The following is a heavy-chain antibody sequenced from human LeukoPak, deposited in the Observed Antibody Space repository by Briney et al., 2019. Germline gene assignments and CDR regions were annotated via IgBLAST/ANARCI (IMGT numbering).Heavy chain of an antibody. V-gene: IGHV3-30*02. Sequence: PGGSLRLSCAASGFTFISYGMHWVRQAPGKGLEWVAFIRNDGSNKYYADPVKGRFTISRDNSKNTLYLQMNSLRAEDTAVYYCAKLLSNSGRFLYWGQGTLVTVSS. D-gene: IGHD4-23*01. CDR1: GFTFISYG. J-gene: IGHJ4*01. CDR2: IRNDGSNK. CDR3: AKLLSNSGRFLY.